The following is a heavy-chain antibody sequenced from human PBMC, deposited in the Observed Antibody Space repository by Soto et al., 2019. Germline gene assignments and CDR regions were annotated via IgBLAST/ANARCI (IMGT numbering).Heavy chain of an antibody. J-gene: IGHJ4*02. CDR1: GFTFSSYG. V-gene: IGHV3-33*01. D-gene: IGHD6-19*01. Sequence: QVQLVESGGGVVQPGRSLRLSCAASGFTFSSYGMHWVRQAPGKGLEWVAVIWYDGSNKYYADSVKGRFTISRDNSKNTLYLQMNSLRAEDTAVYYCASHSSGPDYWGQGTLVTVSS. CDR2: IWYDGSNK. CDR3: ASHSSGPDY.